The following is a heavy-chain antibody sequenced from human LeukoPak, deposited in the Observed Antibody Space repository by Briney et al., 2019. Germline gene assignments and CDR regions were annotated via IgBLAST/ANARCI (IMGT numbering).Heavy chain of an antibody. J-gene: IGHJ3*02. V-gene: IGHV3-30*02. CDR2: MRNDGSQI. Sequence: GGSLRLSCVASGFIFSDYDMHWVRQAPGKGLEWVTSMRNDGSQIYYADSVKGRFTTSRDNSKNTLYLQMDSLRVEDTAVYYCAKDIGRRIFGVAYDAFHIWGQGTMVTVSS. CDR3: AKDIGRRIFGVAYDAFHI. CDR1: GFIFSDYD. D-gene: IGHD3-3*01.